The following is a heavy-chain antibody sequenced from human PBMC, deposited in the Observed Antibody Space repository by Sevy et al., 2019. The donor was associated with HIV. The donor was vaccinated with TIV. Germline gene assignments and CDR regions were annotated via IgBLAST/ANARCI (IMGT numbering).Heavy chain of an antibody. D-gene: IGHD1-26*01. V-gene: IGHV1-2*02. Sequence: ASVKVSCKASGFTCSDDYIHWLRQAPGQGLGWMGWFNPNNGDSRFTQKFQGRFTLTGDMSISTAYMELTRLRSDDTAIYFCTRDDIYSHPWEFAWWGHGALVTVSS. CDR3: TRDDIYSHPWEFAW. J-gene: IGHJ1*01. CDR2: FNPNNGDS. CDR1: GFTCSDDY.